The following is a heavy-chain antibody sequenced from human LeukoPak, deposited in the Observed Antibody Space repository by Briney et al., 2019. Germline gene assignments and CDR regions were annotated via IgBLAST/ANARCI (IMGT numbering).Heavy chain of an antibody. CDR3: ASYRIRGVRGVIITPIDY. V-gene: IGHV1-8*01. CDR2: MNPNSGNT. J-gene: IGHJ4*02. CDR1: GYTFTSYD. D-gene: IGHD3-10*01. Sequence: ASVKVSCKASGYTFTSYDINWVRQATGQGLEWMGWMNPNSGNTGYAQKFQGRVTMTRNTSISTAYMELSSLRAEDTAVYYCASYRIRGVRGVIITPIDYWGQGTLVTVSS.